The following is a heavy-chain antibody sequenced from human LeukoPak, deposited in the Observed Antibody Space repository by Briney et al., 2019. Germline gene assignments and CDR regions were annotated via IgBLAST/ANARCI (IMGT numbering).Heavy chain of an antibody. J-gene: IGHJ5*02. Sequence: PGRSLRLSCAASGFTFSSYAMHWVRQAPGKGLEWVAVISYDGSNKYYADSVKGRFTISKDNSKNTLYLQMNSLRAEDTAVYYCARPPAPGESPWGQGTLVTVSS. CDR1: GFTFSSYA. CDR2: ISYDGSNK. D-gene: IGHD4-17*01. CDR3: ARPPAPGESP. V-gene: IGHV3-30-3*01.